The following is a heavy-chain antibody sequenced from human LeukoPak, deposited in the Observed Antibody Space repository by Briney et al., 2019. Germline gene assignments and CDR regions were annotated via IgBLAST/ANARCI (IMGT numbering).Heavy chain of an antibody. J-gene: IGHJ4*02. CDR3: ARRDGLYYFDY. V-gene: IGHV4-39*01. CDR2: IYYSGST. Sequence: PSETLSLTCTVSVGSISSSSYYWGWIRQPPGKGLEWIGSIYYSGSTYYNPSLKSRVTISVDTSKNQFSLKLSSVTAADTAVYYCARRDGLYYFDYWGQGTLVTVSS. CDR1: VGSISSSSYY. D-gene: IGHD2-8*01.